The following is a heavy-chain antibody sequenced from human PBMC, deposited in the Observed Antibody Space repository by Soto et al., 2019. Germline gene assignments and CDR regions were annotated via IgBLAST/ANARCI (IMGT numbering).Heavy chain of an antibody. D-gene: IGHD5-18*01. J-gene: IGHJ4*02. CDR3: ASAGEYSYGYMSSDY. CDR2: IYPGDSDT. V-gene: IGHV5-51*01. Sequence: GESLKISCKGSGYSFTSYWIGWVRQMPGKGLEWMGIIYPGDSDTRYSPSFQGQVTISADKSISTAYLQWSSLKASDTAMYYCASAGEYSYGYMSSDYWGQGTLVTVSS. CDR1: GYSFTSYW.